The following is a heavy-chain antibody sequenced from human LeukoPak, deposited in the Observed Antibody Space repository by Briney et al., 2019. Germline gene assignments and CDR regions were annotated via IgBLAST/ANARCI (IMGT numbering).Heavy chain of an antibody. CDR3: ARAETIVEMATIDWFDP. CDR1: GGSIRSYY. Sequence: ETSETLSLTCAVYGGSIRSYYWSWIRQPPGKGLEWLGYIYYSGSTNYNPSLKSRVTISVDTSKNQFSLKLSSVTAADTAVYYCARAETIVEMATIDWFDPWGQGTLVTVSS. D-gene: IGHD5-24*01. CDR2: IYYSGST. V-gene: IGHV4-59*01. J-gene: IGHJ5*02.